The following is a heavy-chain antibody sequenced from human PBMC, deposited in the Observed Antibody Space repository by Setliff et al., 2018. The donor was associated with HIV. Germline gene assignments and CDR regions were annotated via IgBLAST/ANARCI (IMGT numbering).Heavy chain of an antibody. CDR1: GFTFSTSG. CDR3: AKNFYSSPWSPLDY. CDR2: VDGANNK. Sequence: GGSLRLSCAASGFTFSTSGIHWVRQAPGKGLEWVALVDGANNKYYGDAVKGRFSISREDSKNTLFLQMNSLRTEDTAVYYCAKNFYSSPWSPLDYWGQGTLVTVSS. D-gene: IGHD6-19*01. V-gene: IGHV3-30*02. J-gene: IGHJ4*02.